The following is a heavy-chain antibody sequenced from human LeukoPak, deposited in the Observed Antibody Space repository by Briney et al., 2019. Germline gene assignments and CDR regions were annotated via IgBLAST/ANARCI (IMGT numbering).Heavy chain of an antibody. CDR2: ISGSGNSP. V-gene: IGHV3-23*01. Sequence: GGSLRLSCAASGFTFSNAWMSWVRQAPGKGLEWVADISGSGNSPNYADSVKGRFTISRDNSNNTLYLQMKTLSAEDTAVYYCAKDQRAVAGTCFDNWGQGTLVTVSS. CDR3: AKDQRAVAGTCFDN. D-gene: IGHD6-19*01. J-gene: IGHJ4*02. CDR1: GFTFSNAW.